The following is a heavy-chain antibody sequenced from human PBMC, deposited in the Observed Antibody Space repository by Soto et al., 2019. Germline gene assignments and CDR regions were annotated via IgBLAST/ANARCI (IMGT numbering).Heavy chain of an antibody. CDR1: GYTFTIYG. CDR2: ISAYNGNT. D-gene: IGHD5-12*01. V-gene: IGHV1-18*01. CDR3: ARDSRVNGDIVATRYYGMDV. J-gene: IGHJ6*02. Sequence: GASVKVSCKASGYTFTIYGIIWVRQAPGQGLEWMGWISAYNGNTNYAQKLQGRVTMTTDTSTSTAYMEPRSLRSDDTAVYYCARDSRVNGDIVATRYYGMDVWGQGTTVTVSS.